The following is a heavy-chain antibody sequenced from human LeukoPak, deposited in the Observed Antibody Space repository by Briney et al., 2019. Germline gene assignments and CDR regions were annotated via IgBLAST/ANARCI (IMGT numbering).Heavy chain of an antibody. J-gene: IGHJ4*02. CDR1: GYTLTELS. D-gene: IGHD6-6*01. CDR3: ATVPYSSSSGAFDY. V-gene: IGHV1-24*01. Sequence: ASVKVSCKVSGYTLTELSMHWVRQAPGKGLEWMGGFDPEDGETIYAQKFQGRVTMTEDTSTDTAYMELSSLRSEDTAVYYCATVPYSSSSGAFDYWGQGTLVTVPS. CDR2: FDPEDGET.